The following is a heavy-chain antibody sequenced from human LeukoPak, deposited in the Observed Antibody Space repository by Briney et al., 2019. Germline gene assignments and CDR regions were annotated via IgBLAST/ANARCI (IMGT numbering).Heavy chain of an antibody. Sequence: PGGSLRLSCAASGFTISNAWMSWVSQALGKGLEWVGRIKSKTDGGTTDYAAPVKGRFTISRDDSKNTLYLQMNSLKTEDTAVYYCTTGYCSGGSCYQYYFDYWGQGSLVTVSS. CDR1: GFTISNAW. J-gene: IGHJ4*02. CDR2: IKSKTDGGTT. V-gene: IGHV3-15*01. CDR3: TTGYCSGGSCYQYYFDY. D-gene: IGHD2-15*01.